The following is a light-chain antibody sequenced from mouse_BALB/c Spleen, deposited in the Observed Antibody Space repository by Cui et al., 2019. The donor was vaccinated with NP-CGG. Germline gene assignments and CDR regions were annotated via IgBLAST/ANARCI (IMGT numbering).Light chain of an antibody. CDR2: GTN. CDR3: ALWYSNHWV. J-gene: IGLJ1*01. V-gene: IGLV1*01. Sequence: QAVLTQEFALTTSPGETVTLTCRSSTGAFTTSNYANWVQEKPDHLFTGLIGGTNNRAPGVPARFSGSLIGDKAALTITGAQTEDEAIYFCALWYSNHWVFGGGTKLTVL. CDR1: TGAFTTSNY.